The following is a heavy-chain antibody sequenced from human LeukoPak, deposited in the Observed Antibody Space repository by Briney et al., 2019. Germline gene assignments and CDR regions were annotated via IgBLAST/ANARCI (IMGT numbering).Heavy chain of an antibody. V-gene: IGHV1-3*01. Sequence: GAPVKVSCKASGYTFTSYAMHWVRQAPGQRLEWMGWINAGNGNTKYSQKFQGRVTITRDTSASTAYMELSSLRSEDTAVYYCARDQGRYSSSWRLVYWGQGTLVTVSS. CDR3: ARDQGRYSSSWRLVY. J-gene: IGHJ4*02. D-gene: IGHD6-13*01. CDR1: GYTFTSYA. CDR2: INAGNGNT.